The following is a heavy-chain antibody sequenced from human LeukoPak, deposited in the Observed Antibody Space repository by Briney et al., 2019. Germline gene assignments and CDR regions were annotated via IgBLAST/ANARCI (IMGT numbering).Heavy chain of an antibody. J-gene: IGHJ3*01. CDR2: IGSSSSSI. Sequence: GGSLRLSCAASGFTFSSYSMNWVRQAPGKGLEWVSSIGSSSSSIYYADSVKGRFTLSRDNAKNSLFLQMNSLRAEDTAVYYCAREGYGDYVEAFDVWGQGTMVTVSS. CDR1: GFTFSSYS. CDR3: AREGYGDYVEAFDV. V-gene: IGHV3-21*01. D-gene: IGHD4-17*01.